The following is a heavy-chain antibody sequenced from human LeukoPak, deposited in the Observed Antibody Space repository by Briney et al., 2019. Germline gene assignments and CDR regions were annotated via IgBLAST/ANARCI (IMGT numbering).Heavy chain of an antibody. CDR3: ARDPLTQNDY. CDR1: GFTFDSYW. J-gene: IGHJ4*02. Sequence: PGGSLRLSCAASGFTFDSYWMSWVRQAPGKGLEWVANIKQDGNEKYYVDSVKGRFTISRDNAKNSLYLQMNSLRAEDTAVYYCARDPLTQNDYWGQGTLVTVSS. D-gene: IGHD1-14*01. V-gene: IGHV3-7*01. CDR2: IKQDGNEK.